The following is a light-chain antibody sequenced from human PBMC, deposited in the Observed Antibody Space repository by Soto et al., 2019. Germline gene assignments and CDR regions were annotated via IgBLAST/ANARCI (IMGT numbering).Light chain of an antibody. V-gene: IGKV3-20*01. CDR1: QSVDTTF. J-gene: IGKJ1*01. CDR3: QQYMSSVT. CDR2: VAS. Sequence: EIVLTQSPGSLSLSPGQRATLSCRASQSVDTTFFAWYQKQPGQAPRLLIYVASKSDTVLPDRFSGSGSGTDFTPILSRLEPEDFAVYYSQQYMSSVTFGQGTKVEIK.